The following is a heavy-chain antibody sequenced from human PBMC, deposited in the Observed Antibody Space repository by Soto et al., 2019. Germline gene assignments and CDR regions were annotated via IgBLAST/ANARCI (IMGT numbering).Heavy chain of an antibody. Sequence: QVQLQESGPGLVQPSQTLSLTCTVSGDSITAGGHYWAWIRQHPEKGLEWLGYIHYSGTTDYNPSLKSRLTVSVDTSKNQFSLSLSSVTAADTAINYCAALTATYWNFSIWGRGTLVTVSS. V-gene: IGHV4-31*03. CDR2: IHYSGTT. J-gene: IGHJ2*01. CDR1: GDSITAGGHY. CDR3: AALTATYWNFSI. D-gene: IGHD2-21*02.